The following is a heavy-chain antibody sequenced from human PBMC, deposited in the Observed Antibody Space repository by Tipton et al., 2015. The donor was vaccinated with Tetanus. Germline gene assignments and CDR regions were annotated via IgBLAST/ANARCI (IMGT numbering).Heavy chain of an antibody. CDR3: ARVWGRGQLVTKPNWYFDL. V-gene: IGHV3-11*01. D-gene: IGHD6-6*01. J-gene: IGHJ2*01. Sequence: SWLRQAPGKGLEWVSYISSSGSTIYYADSVKGRFTISRDNAKNSLSLQVNSLRAEDTAVYYCARVWGRGQLVTKPNWYFDLWGRGTLVTVSS. CDR2: ISSSGSTI.